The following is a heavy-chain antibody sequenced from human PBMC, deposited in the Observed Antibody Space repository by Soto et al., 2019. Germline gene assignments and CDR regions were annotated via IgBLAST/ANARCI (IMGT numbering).Heavy chain of an antibody. CDR1: GFSFSSYA. CDR3: ARAIGADFFDY. Sequence: EVQLLESGGGLVQPGGSLRLSCAASGFSFSSYAMGWVRQAPGKGLDWVSAISDNGANTFIGDSMKDHFDISRDNSKNTVFLHLSTVRAEDTAIYYCARAIGADFFDYWGQGTPVTVSS. D-gene: IGHD6-25*01. V-gene: IGHV3-23*01. J-gene: IGHJ4*02. CDR2: ISDNGANT.